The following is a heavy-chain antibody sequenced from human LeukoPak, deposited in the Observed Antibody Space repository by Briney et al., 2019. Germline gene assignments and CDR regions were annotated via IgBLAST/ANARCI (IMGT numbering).Heavy chain of an antibody. CDR3: AREGGYYYFYFDY. D-gene: IGHD3-22*01. J-gene: IGHJ4*02. CDR2: INPNSGGT. CDR1: GYTFTGYY. V-gene: IGHV1-2*02. Sequence: ASVKVSCKASGYTFTGYYMYWVRQAPGQGLEWMGWINPNSGGTNYAQKFQGRVTMTRDTPISTAYMELSRLRSDDTAVYYCAREGGYYYFYFDYWGQGTLVTVSS.